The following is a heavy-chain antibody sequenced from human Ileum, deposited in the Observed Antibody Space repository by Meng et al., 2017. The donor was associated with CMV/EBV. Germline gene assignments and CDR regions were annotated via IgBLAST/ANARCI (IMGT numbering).Heavy chain of an antibody. V-gene: IGHV4-4*07. CDR2: ISTSGTT. CDR1: LGSISNYY. CDR3: AGNYGSGNWNFFHY. Sequence: QGRVQESGPGLVRTPAPLSLTCSASLGSISNYYWRWIRQPALKNLECISHISTSGTTNYNPSLKSRVTMSVDTSRHQFSLKLTSVTAADTAVYYCAGNYGSGNWNFFHYWGQGTLVTVSS. J-gene: IGHJ4*02. D-gene: IGHD3-10*01.